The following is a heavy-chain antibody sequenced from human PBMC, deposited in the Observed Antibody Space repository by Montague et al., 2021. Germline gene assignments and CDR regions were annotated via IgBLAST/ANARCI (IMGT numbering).Heavy chain of an antibody. D-gene: IGHD3-10*01. Sequence: SLRLSCAASGFTFSSYWMHWVRQAPGKGLVWVSRISTDGSSTTYADSVRGRFTTSRDNAQNMLYLQMNSLRAEDTAVYYCTFYKFRETPRGFDYWGQGTLVTVSA. V-gene: IGHV3-74*01. CDR1: GFTFSSYW. J-gene: IGHJ4*02. CDR3: TFYKFRETPRGFDY. CDR2: ISTDGSST.